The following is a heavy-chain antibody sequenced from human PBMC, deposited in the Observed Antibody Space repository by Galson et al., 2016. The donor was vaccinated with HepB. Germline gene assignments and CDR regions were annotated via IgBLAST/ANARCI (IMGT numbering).Heavy chain of an antibody. D-gene: IGHD3-22*01. CDR1: GFTFSSYG. Sequence: SLRLSCAAPGFTFSSYGIHWVRQAPGKGLEWVAVISYDGSDKYYADSVKGRFTISRDNSKNTLYLQMNSLRADDTAVYYCATNTNYDSSGYYYGAFDIWGQGTRVTVSS. CDR2: ISYDGSDK. J-gene: IGHJ3*02. V-gene: IGHV3-30*03. CDR3: ATNTNYDSSGYYYGAFDI.